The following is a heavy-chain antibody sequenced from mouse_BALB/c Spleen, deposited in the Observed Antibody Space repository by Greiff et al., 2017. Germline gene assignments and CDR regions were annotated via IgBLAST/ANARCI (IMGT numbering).Heavy chain of an antibody. CDR2: IYPGNVNT. Sequence: QVQLQQSGPELVKPGASVRISCKASGYTFTSYYIHWVKQRPGQGLEWIGWIYPGNVNTKYNEKFKGKATLTADKSSSTAYMQLSSLTSEDSAVYFCARDYSRAVYFDYWGQGTTLTVSS. D-gene: IGHD1-1*01. J-gene: IGHJ2*01. CDR1: GYTFTSYY. CDR3: ARDYSRAVYFDY. V-gene: IGHV1S56*01.